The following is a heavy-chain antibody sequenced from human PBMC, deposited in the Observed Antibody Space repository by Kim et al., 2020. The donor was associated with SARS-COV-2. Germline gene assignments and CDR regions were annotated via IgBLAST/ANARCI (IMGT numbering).Heavy chain of an antibody. CDR1: GFTFSSYA. J-gene: IGHJ3*02. CDR2: ISGSGGST. Sequence: GGSLRLSCAASGFTFSSYAMSWVRQAPGKGLEWVSAISGSGGSTYYADSVNGRFTISRDNSKNTLYLQMNSLRAEDTAVYYCAKIDSPHRRGVISAFDIWGQGTMVTVSS. CDR3: AKIDSPHRRGVISAFDI. V-gene: IGHV3-23*01. D-gene: IGHD3-10*01.